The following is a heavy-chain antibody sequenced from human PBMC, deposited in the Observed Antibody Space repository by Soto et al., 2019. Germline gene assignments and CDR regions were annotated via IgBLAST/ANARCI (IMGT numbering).Heavy chain of an antibody. CDR3: ARGGVGSTTTYFDS. V-gene: IGHV1-18*01. J-gene: IGHJ4*02. CDR2: ITAYNGNT. CDR1: GYIFTSYG. Sequence: QVQLVQSGAEVKKPGASVMVSCQASGYIFTSYGISWVRQAPGQGLEWMGWITAYNGNTNYAQKLQGRVTMTTDTPTRTAYMELRSLTSDDTAVYYCARGGVGSTTTYFDSWGQGTLVTVSS. D-gene: IGHD1-26*01.